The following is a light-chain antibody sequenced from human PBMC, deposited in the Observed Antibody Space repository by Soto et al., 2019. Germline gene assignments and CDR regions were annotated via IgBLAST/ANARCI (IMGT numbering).Light chain of an antibody. CDR3: QQFGSLSWT. CDR1: QSVSSSY. J-gene: IGKJ1*01. V-gene: IGKV3-20*01. CDR2: GAS. Sequence: ESVLTQSPGTLSLSPGEKATLSCRASQSVSSSYLAWYQQKPGQAPRLLIYGASSRATGIPDRFSGSGSGTDFTLTVSRLEPEDFAVYYCQQFGSLSWTFGQGTKVEIK.